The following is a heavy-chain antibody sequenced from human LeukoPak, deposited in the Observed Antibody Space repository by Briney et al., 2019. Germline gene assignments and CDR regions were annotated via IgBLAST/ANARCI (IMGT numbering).Heavy chain of an antibody. V-gene: IGHV7-4-1*02. D-gene: IGHD3-10*01. CDR3: AREGGDMVRGVIIGY. Sequence: ASVKVSCKASGYTFTNYAMNWVRQAPGQGLEWMGWIHPSTGNPTYAQGFTGRFVFSLDTSVSTTYLQISSLKAEDTAVYYCAREGGDMVRGVIIGYWGQGTLVTVSS. CDR2: IHPSTGNP. CDR1: GYTFTNYA. J-gene: IGHJ4*02.